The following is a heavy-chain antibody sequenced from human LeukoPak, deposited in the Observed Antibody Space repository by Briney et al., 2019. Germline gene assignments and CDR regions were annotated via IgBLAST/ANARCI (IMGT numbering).Heavy chain of an antibody. CDR2: IFHSGNS. Sequence: SETLSLTCAVSSYSISSGSYWGWIRQSPGKGLEWVGSIFHSGNSYYNPSLKSRLTMSVDTSKNQFYLKLTSVTAADTALYYCERVTYVDDMLYQYFDHWSQAILVTVSS. CDR1: SYSISSGSY. CDR3: ERVTYVDDMLYQYFDH. D-gene: IGHD4-17*01. J-gene: IGHJ1*01. V-gene: IGHV4-38-2*01.